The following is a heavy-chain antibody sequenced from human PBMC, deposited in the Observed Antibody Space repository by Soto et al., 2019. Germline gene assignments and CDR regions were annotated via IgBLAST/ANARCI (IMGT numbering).Heavy chain of an antibody. J-gene: IGHJ6*02. CDR1: GYTFSRYG. Sequence: QGELVESGGGVVQPGRSLRLSCAASGYTFSRYGMHWVRQAPGKGLEWVAVISYDGSNKYYADSVKGRFTISRNNSKNTLYLQMNSLRAEDTAVYYCAKEDGSSSSYYYYYGMDVWGQGTTVTVSS. V-gene: IGHV3-30*18. CDR2: ISYDGSNK. D-gene: IGHD6-6*01. CDR3: AKEDGSSSSYYYYYGMDV.